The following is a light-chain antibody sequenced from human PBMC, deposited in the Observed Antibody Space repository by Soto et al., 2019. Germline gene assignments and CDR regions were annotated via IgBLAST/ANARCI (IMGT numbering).Light chain of an antibody. CDR1: QSVSSN. V-gene: IGKV3-15*01. CDR2: GAS. Sequence: EIVMTQSPATLSLSPGERAPLSHRASQSVSSNLALYQQKPGQAPRLLIYGASTRATGIPARFSGTGSGTDFTLTVSSLQSEDFAVYYCQQYDNWPQTFGQGTKVDIK. J-gene: IGKJ1*01. CDR3: QQYDNWPQT.